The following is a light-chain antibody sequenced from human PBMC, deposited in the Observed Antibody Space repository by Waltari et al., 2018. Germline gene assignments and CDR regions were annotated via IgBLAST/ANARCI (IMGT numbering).Light chain of an antibody. CDR3: QQSYSTPRT. CDR2: AAS. Sequence: DIQMTQSPSSLSASVGDRVPVTCRASQSISSYLNWYQQKPGKAPKLLIYAASSLQSGVPSRFSGSGSGTDFTLTISSLLRDDCATYYCQQSYSTPRTFGQGTKLEIK. V-gene: IGKV1-39*01. CDR1: QSISSY. J-gene: IGKJ2*01.